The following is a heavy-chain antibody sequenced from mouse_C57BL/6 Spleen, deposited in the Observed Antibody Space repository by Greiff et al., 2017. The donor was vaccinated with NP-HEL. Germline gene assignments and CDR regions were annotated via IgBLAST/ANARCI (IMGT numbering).Heavy chain of an antibody. CDR3: VKAYDWAY. V-gene: IGHV10-1*01. CDR2: IRSKSNNYAT. Sequence: EVKVVESGGGLVQPKGSLKLSCAASGFSFNTYAMNWVRQAPGKGLEWVACIRSKSNNYATYYADSVKDRFTISRDDSESMLYLQMNNLKTEDTAMYYCVKAYDWAYWGQGTLVTVSA. D-gene: IGHD2-4*01. CDR1: GFSFNTYA. J-gene: IGHJ3*01.